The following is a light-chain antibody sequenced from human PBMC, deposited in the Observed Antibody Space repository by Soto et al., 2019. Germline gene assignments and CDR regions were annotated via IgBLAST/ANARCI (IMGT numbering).Light chain of an antibody. J-gene: IGKJ1*01. V-gene: IGKV3-20*01. Sequence: EIVLTQSPGTLSLSPGERATLSCRASQSVTSGYLAWYQQQPNQAPRLLIYGASYRATDIPDRFSGGGSGTDFTLTISRLEPEDFAVYYCQQYGSSGTFGQGTKVDI. CDR1: QSVTSGY. CDR3: QQYGSSGT. CDR2: GAS.